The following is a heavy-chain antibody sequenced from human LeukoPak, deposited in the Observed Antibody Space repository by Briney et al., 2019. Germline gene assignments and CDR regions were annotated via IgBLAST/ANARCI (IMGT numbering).Heavy chain of an antibody. CDR2: ISSYGGST. D-gene: IGHD2-2*03. J-gene: IGHJ4*02. CDR3: AKDHGPHGYCSSTSCLLDY. V-gene: IGHV3-64*04. Sequence: PGGSLRLSCSASGFTFSSYAMHWVRQAPGKGLEYVSAISSYGGSTYYADSVKGRFTISRDNSKNTLYLQMNSLRAEDTAVYYCAKDHGPHGYCSSTSCLLDYWGQGTLVTVSS. CDR1: GFTFSSYA.